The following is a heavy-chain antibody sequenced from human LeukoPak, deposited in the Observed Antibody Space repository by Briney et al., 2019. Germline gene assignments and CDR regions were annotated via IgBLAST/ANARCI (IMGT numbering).Heavy chain of an antibody. D-gene: IGHD4-17*01. CDR2: ISAYNGNT. Sequence: ASVKVSSKPSRYTFTSYGISGVRQAPGQGLWWMGCISAYNGNTNYAQKLQGRVTMTTDTSTSTAYMELRSLRSEDTAVYYCARDPQVYGDFDNWFDPWGQGTLVTVSS. CDR3: ARDPQVYGDFDNWFDP. CDR1: RYTFTSYG. V-gene: IGHV1-18*01. J-gene: IGHJ5*02.